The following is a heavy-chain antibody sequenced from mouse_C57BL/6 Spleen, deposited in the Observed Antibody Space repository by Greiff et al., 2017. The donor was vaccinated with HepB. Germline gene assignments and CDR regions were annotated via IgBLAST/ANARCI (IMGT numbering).Heavy chain of an antibody. CDR2: ISAGGSYT. D-gene: IGHD2-3*01. V-gene: IGHV5-4*01. CDR1: GFTFSSYA. CDR3: ARDEGYDGYYYAMDY. Sequence: EVQLVESGGGLVKPGGSLKLSCAASGFTFSSYAMSWVRQTPEKRLEWVATISAGGSYTYYPDNVKGRFTISRDNAKNNLYLQMSHLKSEDTAMYYCARDEGYDGYYYAMDYWGQGTSVTVSS. J-gene: IGHJ4*01.